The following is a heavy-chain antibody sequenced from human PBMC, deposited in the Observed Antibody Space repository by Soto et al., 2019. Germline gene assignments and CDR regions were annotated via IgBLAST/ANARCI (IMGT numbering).Heavy chain of an antibody. CDR3: ARQTGTTSEGVDADAFDI. V-gene: IGHV4-59*08. CDR2: IYYSGST. J-gene: IGHJ3*02. D-gene: IGHD1-1*01. CDR1: GGSISSYY. Sequence: SETLSLTCTVSGGSISSYYWSWIRQPPGKGLEWIGYIYYSGSTNYNPSLKSRVTISVDTSKNQFSLKLSSVTAADTAVYYCARQTGTTSEGVDADAFDIWGQGTMVTVSS.